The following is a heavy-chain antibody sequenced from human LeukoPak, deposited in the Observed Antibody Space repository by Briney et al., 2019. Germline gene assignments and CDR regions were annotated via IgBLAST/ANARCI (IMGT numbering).Heavy chain of an antibody. CDR1: GGSFSGYY. CDR3: ARRRGDGYSYGVRDAFDM. CDR2: IYYSGNT. Sequence: SETLSLTCAVYGGSFSGYYWSWIRQPPRKGLEWIGTIYYSGNTYYNPSLKSRVTISVDTSKNQFSLKLSSVTAADTAVFYCARRRGDGYSYGVRDAFDMWGQGTMVTVSS. D-gene: IGHD5-18*01. V-gene: IGHV4-34*01. J-gene: IGHJ3*02.